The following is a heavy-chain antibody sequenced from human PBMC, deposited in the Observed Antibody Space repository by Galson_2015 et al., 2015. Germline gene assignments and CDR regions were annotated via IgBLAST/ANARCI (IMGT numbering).Heavy chain of an antibody. D-gene: IGHD1-26*01. Sequence: LSCAASGFTVSSNYMSWVRQAPGKGLEWVSVIYSGGSTYYADSVKGRFTISRDNSKNTLYLQMNSLRAEDTAVYYCASGADDYYYYGMDVWGQGTTVTVSS. CDR1: GFTVSSNY. CDR2: IYSGGST. J-gene: IGHJ6*02. V-gene: IGHV3-53*01. CDR3: ASGADDYYYYGMDV.